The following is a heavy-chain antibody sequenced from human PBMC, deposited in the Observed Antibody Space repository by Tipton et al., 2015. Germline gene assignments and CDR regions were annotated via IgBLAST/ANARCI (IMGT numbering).Heavy chain of an antibody. CDR2: IYYSGST. D-gene: IGHD3-22*01. CDR1: GDSVSSGSYY. V-gene: IGHV4-61*01. J-gene: IGHJ4*02. CDR3: ARAYYYDSSGYPLFDY. Sequence: LRLSCTVSGDSVSSGSYYWSWIRQPPGKGLEWIGYIYYSGSTNYNPSLKSRVTISLDSSKNQFSLKLSSVNAADTAVYYCARAYYYDSSGYPLFDYWGQGTLVTVSS.